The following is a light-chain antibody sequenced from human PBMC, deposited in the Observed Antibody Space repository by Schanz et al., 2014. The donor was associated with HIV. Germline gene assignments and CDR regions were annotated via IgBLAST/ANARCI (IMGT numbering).Light chain of an antibody. Sequence: EIVLTQSPGTLSLSPGERATLSCRASQSVSSSYLAWYQQKPGQAPRLLINGASTRATGIPARFSGSGSGTEFTLTISSLQSEDLAVYYCHQYNDWPGTFGQGTKLEIK. CDR3: HQYNDWPGT. CDR1: QSVSSSY. V-gene: IGKV3-15*01. J-gene: IGKJ2*01. CDR2: GAS.